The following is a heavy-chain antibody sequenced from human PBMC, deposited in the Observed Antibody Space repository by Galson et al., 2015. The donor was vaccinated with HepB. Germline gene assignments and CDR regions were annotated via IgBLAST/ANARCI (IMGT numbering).Heavy chain of an antibody. V-gene: IGHV1-69*13. Sequence: SVKVSCKASGGTFSSYAISWVRQAPGQGLEWMGGIIPIFGTANCAQKFQGRVTITADESTSTAYMELSSLRSEDTAVYYCCGYSYGYYYGMDVWGQGTTVTVSS. CDR2: IIPIFGTA. CDR3: CGYSYGYYYGMDV. J-gene: IGHJ6*02. CDR1: GGTFSSYA. D-gene: IGHD5-18*01.